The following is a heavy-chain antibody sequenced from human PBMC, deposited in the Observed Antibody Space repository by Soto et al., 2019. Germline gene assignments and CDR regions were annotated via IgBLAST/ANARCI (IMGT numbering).Heavy chain of an antibody. D-gene: IGHD3-3*01. Sequence: VGSLRLSCAASAFTFSSYGLHWVRQAPGKGLEWVAVIWNDGSNKYYADSVKGRFTISRDNSKNTLYLQMSSLRAEDTAVYYCARAYDFWSGYPYYYYYCMGVWGKGTTVAVSS. CDR2: IWNDGSNK. CDR1: AFTFSSYG. V-gene: IGHV3-33*01. J-gene: IGHJ6*04. CDR3: ARAYDFWSGYPYYYYYCMGV.